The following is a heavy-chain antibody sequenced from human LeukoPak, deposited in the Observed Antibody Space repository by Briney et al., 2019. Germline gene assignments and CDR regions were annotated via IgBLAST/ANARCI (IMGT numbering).Heavy chain of an antibody. CDR2: INHSGST. Sequence: SETLSLTCAVYGGSFSDYYWSWIRQPPGKGLEWIGEINHSGSTNYNPSLKSRVTISVDTSKNQFSLKLSSVTAADTAVYYCARLLHVLTDAFDIWGQGTMVTVSS. V-gene: IGHV4-34*01. D-gene: IGHD2-15*01. CDR1: GGSFSDYY. J-gene: IGHJ3*02. CDR3: ARLLHVLTDAFDI.